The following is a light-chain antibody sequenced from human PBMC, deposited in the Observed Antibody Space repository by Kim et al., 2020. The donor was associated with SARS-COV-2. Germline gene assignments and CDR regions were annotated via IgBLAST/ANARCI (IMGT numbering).Light chain of an antibody. J-gene: IGKJ2*01. V-gene: IGKV1-5*01. CDR3: QQFSDYSMYT. Sequence: DIQMTQSPSTLSASVGDRVTITYRASQSISRWLAWYQQKPGKAPKLLIYDASTLEGGVPSRFSGSGSGTEFTLTISSLQPDDFATYFCQQFSDYSMYTFGQGTKLEI. CDR1: QSISRW. CDR2: DAS.